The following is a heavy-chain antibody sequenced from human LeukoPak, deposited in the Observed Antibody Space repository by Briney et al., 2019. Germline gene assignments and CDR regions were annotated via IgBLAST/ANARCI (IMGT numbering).Heavy chain of an antibody. Sequence: SETLSLTCAVSGYSISSGYYWGWIRQPPGKGLEWIGYIYYSGSTNYNPSLKSRVTISVDTSKNQFSLKLSSVTAADTAVYYCARGETEFDYWGQGTLVTVSS. CDR1: GYSISSGYY. CDR3: ARGETEFDY. V-gene: IGHV4-38-2*01. D-gene: IGHD1-1*01. CDR2: IYYSGST. J-gene: IGHJ4*02.